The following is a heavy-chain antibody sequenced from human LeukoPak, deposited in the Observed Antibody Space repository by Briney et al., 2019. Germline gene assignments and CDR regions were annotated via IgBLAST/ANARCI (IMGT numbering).Heavy chain of an antibody. CDR2: VYSGGST. D-gene: IGHD3-22*01. CDR1: GFTFSSYA. J-gene: IGHJ4*02. CDR3: ARQRYYYDSSGLTSNFDY. V-gene: IGHV3-66*04. Sequence: GGSLRLSCAASGFTFSSYAMSWVRQAPGKGLEWVSVVYSGGSTYYADSVKGRFTISRDNSKSTLYLQMNSLRAEDTAVYYCARQRYYYDSSGLTSNFDYWGQGTLVTVSS.